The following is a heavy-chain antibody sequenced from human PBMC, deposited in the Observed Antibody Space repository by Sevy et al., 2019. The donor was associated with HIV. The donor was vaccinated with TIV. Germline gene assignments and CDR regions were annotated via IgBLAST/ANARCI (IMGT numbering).Heavy chain of an antibody. Sequence: ASVKVSCKASGYTFTGYYMHWVRQARGQGLEWMGWINPNSGGTNYAQKFQDRVTMTRDTSISTAYMELSRLRSDDTAVYYCARDPGTTSSWFDPWGQGTLVTVSS. CDR1: GYTFTGYY. CDR2: INPNSGGT. CDR3: ARDPGTTSSWFDP. V-gene: IGHV1-2*02. J-gene: IGHJ5*02. D-gene: IGHD1-7*01.